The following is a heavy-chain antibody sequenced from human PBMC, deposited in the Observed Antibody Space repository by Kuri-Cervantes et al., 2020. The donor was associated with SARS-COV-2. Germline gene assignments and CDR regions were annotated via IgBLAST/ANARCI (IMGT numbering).Heavy chain of an antibody. Sequence: GGSLRLSCAASGFTFSSYSMNWVRQAPGKGLEWVSYISSSSSTIYYADSVKGRFTISRDNAKNSLYLQMNSLRAEDTAVYYCAKDSPEIVVVPAAPLYFDLWGRGTLVTVSS. CDR2: ISSSSSTI. CDR3: AKDSPEIVVVPAAPLYFDL. J-gene: IGHJ2*01. CDR1: GFTFSSYS. V-gene: IGHV3-48*01. D-gene: IGHD2-2*01.